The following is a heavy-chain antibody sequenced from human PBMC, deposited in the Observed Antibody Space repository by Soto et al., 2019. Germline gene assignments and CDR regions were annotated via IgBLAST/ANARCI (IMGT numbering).Heavy chain of an antibody. CDR3: AKDLLSTVLTLTLGMDV. Sequence: EVQLLESGGGLVQPGGSLRLSCAASGFTFSSYAMSWVRQAPGKGLEWVSAISGSGGSTYYADSVKGRFTISRDNSKNTLYLQMNSLRAEDTAVYYCAKDLLSTVLTLTLGMDVWGQGTTVTVSS. CDR2: ISGSGGST. J-gene: IGHJ6*02. V-gene: IGHV3-23*01. D-gene: IGHD4-17*01. CDR1: GFTFSSYA.